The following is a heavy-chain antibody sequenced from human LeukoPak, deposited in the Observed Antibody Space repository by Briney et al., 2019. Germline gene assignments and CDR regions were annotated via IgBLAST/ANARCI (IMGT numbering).Heavy chain of an antibody. D-gene: IGHD4-17*01. CDR3: TRDRNDYGDPDAFDI. CDR2: ITRVSTYT. Sequence: GGSLGLSCAASGFTFSDFAMNWVRQAPGKGLEWVSSITRVSTYTYYSESVQGRFTISRDNHKDLLYLQLNGLRGDDSGIYYCTRDRNDYGDPDAFDIWGQGTVVTVSS. V-gene: IGHV3-21*01. CDR1: GFTFSDFA. J-gene: IGHJ3*02.